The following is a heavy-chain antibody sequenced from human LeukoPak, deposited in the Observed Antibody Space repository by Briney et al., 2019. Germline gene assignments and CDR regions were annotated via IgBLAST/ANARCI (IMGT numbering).Heavy chain of an antibody. CDR1: GFTFSNYA. J-gene: IGHJ4*02. D-gene: IGHD1-26*01. V-gene: IGHV3-21*01. Sequence: GGSLRLSCAASGFTFSNYAMNWVRQAPGKGLEWVSSISPSSDFIYYADSMKGRFTISRDSAKNSLYLQMNSLRAEDTAVYYCARDKAGGSYSGPFDYWGQGTLVTVSS. CDR2: ISPSSDFI. CDR3: ARDKAGGSYSGPFDY.